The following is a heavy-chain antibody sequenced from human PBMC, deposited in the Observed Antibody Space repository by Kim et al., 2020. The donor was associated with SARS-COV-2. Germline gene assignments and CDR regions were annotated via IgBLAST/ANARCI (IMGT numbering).Heavy chain of an antibody. V-gene: IGHV1-69*13. CDR2: IIPIFGTA. CDR3: ARGEGDYGGNSGPPGY. Sequence: SVKVSCKASGGTFSSYAISWVRQAPGQGLEWMGGIIPIFGTANYAQKFQGRVTITADESTSTAYMELSSLRSEDTAVYYCARGEGDYGGNSGPPGYWGQGTLVTVSS. D-gene: IGHD4-17*01. CDR1: GGTFSSYA. J-gene: IGHJ4*02.